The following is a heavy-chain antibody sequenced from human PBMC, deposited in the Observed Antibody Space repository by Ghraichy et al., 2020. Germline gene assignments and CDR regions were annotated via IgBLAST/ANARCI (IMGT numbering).Heavy chain of an antibody. D-gene: IGHD5-12*01. V-gene: IGHV1-18*04. CDR1: GYTFTSYG. CDR2: ISAYNGNT. CDR3: ARDEGYHYYYYYYMDV. J-gene: IGHJ6*03. Sequence: ASVKVSCKASGYTFTSYGISWVRQAPGQGLEWMGWISAYNGNTNYAKKLQGRVTMTTDTSKSTAYMELRGLRPDDTAVYYCARDEGYHYYYYYYMDVWGKGTTVTVSS.